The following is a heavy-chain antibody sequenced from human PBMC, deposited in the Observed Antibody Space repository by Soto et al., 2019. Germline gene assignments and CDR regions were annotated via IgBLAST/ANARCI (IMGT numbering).Heavy chain of an antibody. CDR1: GFILSDCA. CDR2: VSGRGDST. Sequence: PGGSLRLSCATSGFILSDCAMNWVRQAPGKGLEWISGVSGRGDSTHYADSVKGRFTISRDNSRYPLYLQMNSLRAEDTAVYYCASARPAGAYSGQRTLVPVAS. V-gene: IGHV3-23*01. D-gene: IGHD6-6*01. J-gene: IGHJ1*01. CDR3: ASARPAGAY.